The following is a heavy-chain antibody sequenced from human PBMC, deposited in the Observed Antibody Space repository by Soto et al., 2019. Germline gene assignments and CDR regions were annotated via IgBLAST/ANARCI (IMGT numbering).Heavy chain of an antibody. CDR1: GYSFTSYW. Sequence: LGESLKISCKGSGYSFTSYWISWVRQMPGKGLEWMGRIDPSDSYTNYSPSFQGHVTISADKSISTAYLQWSSLKASDTAMYYCARHSFRVRRYYGSGSYQWFDPWGQGTLVTVSS. V-gene: IGHV5-10-1*01. CDR2: IDPSDSYT. CDR3: ARHSFRVRRYYGSGSYQWFDP. J-gene: IGHJ5*02. D-gene: IGHD3-10*01.